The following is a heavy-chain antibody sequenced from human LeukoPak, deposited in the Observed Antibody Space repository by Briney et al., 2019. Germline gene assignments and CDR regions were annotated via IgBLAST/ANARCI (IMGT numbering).Heavy chain of an antibody. V-gene: IGHV3-7*01. CDR3: ARGRFNYDSTGYSSFYY. Sequence: GGSLRLSCAASGVTFSSYSMSWVRQAAGKGLEWVANIKEDGSEKYYVDSVKGRFTISRDNAKNSVYLQMNSLRAEDTAVYYCARGRFNYDSTGYSSFYYWGQGTLVTVSS. CDR1: GVTFSSYS. CDR2: IKEDGSEK. J-gene: IGHJ4*02. D-gene: IGHD3-22*01.